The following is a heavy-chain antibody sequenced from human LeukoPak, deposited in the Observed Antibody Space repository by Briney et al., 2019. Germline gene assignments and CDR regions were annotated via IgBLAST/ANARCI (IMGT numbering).Heavy chain of an antibody. Sequence: GGSLRLSCAASGFTVSSNYMSWVRQAPGKGLEWVSVLYTGGRTYYADSVKGRFTISRDNSKNTLYLQLNSPRAEDTAVYYCAKDLAVGSGSYMCFDYWGQGTLVTVSS. CDR3: AKDLAVGSGSYMCFDY. V-gene: IGHV3-53*01. D-gene: IGHD3-10*01. CDR2: LYTGGRT. J-gene: IGHJ4*02. CDR1: GFTVSSNY.